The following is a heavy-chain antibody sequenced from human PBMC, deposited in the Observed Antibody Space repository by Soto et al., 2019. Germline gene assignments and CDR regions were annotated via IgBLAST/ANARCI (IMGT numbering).Heavy chain of an antibody. CDR3: APEPIGLDV. V-gene: IGHV3-48*03. CDR2: ISSSGTTL. D-gene: IGHD2-2*01. J-gene: IGHJ6*02. CDR1: GFTFSSYE. Sequence: GGSLRLSCAASGFTFSSYEMNWVRQAPGRGLEWISYISSSGTTLYYADSVRGRFTISRDNAENSVYLQMNSLRAEDTAVYYCAPEPIGLDVRGQGTTVTV.